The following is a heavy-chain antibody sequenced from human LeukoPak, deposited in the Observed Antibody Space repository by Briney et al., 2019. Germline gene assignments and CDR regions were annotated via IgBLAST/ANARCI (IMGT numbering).Heavy chain of an antibody. CDR1: GDSISRSDSY. CDR3: ARDHRYCSSTSCDNWFDP. CDR2: IYYSGRT. J-gene: IGHJ5*02. Sequence: SETLSLTCSVSGDSISRSDSYWDWIRQPPGKGLEWIGTIYYSGRTYYSPSLNSRVTMSVDTSKNQFSLKLSSVTAADTAVYYCARDHRYCSSTSCDNWFDPWGQGTLVTVSS. V-gene: IGHV4-39*07. D-gene: IGHD2-2*01.